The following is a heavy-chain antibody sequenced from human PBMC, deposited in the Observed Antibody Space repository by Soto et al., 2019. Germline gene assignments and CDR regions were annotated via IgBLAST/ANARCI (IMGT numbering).Heavy chain of an antibody. V-gene: IGHV3-7*03. CDR2: IKQDGSEK. J-gene: IGHJ4*02. Sequence: GGSLRLSCAASGFTYSSYWMSWVRQAPGKGLEWVANIKQDGSEKYYVDSVKGRFTISRDNAKNSLYLQMNSLRAEDTAVYYCARRYCTNGVCYGFDYWGQGTLVTVSS. CDR1: GFTYSSYW. CDR3: ARRYCTNGVCYGFDY. D-gene: IGHD2-8*01.